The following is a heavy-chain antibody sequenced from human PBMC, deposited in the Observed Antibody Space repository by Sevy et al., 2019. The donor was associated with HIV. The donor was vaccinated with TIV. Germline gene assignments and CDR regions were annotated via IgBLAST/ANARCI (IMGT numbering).Heavy chain of an antibody. D-gene: IGHD3-22*01. J-gene: IGHJ4*02. CDR1: GFTFSSYW. Sequence: GGSLRLSCAASGFTFSSYWMSWVRQAPGKGLEWVANIKQDGSEKYYVDSVKGRFIISRDNAKNSLYLQMNSLRAEDTAVYYCAREAEYYYDSSGYQYYFDYWGQGTLVTVSS. CDR3: AREAEYYYDSSGYQYYFDY. CDR2: IKQDGSEK. V-gene: IGHV3-7*01.